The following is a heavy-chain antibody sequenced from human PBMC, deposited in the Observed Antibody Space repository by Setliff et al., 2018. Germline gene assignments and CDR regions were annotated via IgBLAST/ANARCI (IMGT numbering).Heavy chain of an antibody. CDR3: ARGRNIKLRLLDS. Sequence: ASETLSLTCTVSGGSFSSGGYYWTWIRQPPGKGLEWIGEINHSGSTSYNPSLESRVTISIDTSKNQFSLNLRYVTAADTGLYYCARGRNIKLRLLDSWGQGKLVTVSS. V-gene: IGHV4-39*07. CDR1: GGSFSSGGYY. CDR2: INHSGST. J-gene: IGHJ4*02. D-gene: IGHD1-20*01.